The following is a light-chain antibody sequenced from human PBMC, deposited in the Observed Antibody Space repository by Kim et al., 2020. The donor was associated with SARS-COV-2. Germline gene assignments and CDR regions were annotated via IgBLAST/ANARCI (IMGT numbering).Light chain of an antibody. CDR1: SGSIASTN. V-gene: IGLV6-57*01. J-gene: IGLJ3*02. CDR2: ENN. Sequence: NFMLTQPHSVSESPGKTVTISCTRSSGSIASTNVQWYQQRLGTSPTAVIFENNQRPSGVPDRFSGSIDGSSNSASLTISGLKTEDEADYYCQSFDSNIQVFGGGTKLTVL. CDR3: QSFDSNIQV.